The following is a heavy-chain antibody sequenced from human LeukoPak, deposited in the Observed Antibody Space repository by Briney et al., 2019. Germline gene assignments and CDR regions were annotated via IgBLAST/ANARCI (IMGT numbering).Heavy chain of an antibody. CDR2: MSPDSGDT. CDR3: TRGWDY. CDR1: RYSFTASV. J-gene: IGHJ4*02. Sequence: ASVKVSCKPSRYSFTASVIYWVRPATGQGLEWMGWMSPDSGDTGYAQKFQGRLTITRQMSSSTAYMELSPLRSDDTAVYYCTRGWDYWGQGTRVTVSS. V-gene: IGHV1-8*03.